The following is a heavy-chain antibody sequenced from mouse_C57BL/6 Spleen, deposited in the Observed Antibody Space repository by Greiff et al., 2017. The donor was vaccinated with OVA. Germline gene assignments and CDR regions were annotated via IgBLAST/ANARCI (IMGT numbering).Heavy chain of an antibody. D-gene: IGHD3-2*02. Sequence: VQLQQPGAELVKPGASVKLSCKASGYTFTSYWMHWVKQRPGQGLEWIGMIHPNSGSTNYNEKFKSKATLTVDKSSSTAYMQLSSLTSEDSAVYYCARDSSGYVPFAYWGQGTLVTVSA. CDR1: GYTFTSYW. CDR3: ARDSSGYVPFAY. J-gene: IGHJ3*01. CDR2: IHPNSGST. V-gene: IGHV1-64*01.